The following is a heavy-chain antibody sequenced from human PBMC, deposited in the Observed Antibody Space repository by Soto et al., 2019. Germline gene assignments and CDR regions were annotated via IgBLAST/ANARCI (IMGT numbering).Heavy chain of an antibody. J-gene: IGHJ4*02. Sequence: GASVKVSCKASGGTFSSYAISWVRQAPGQGLEWMGGIIPIFGTANYAQKFQGRVTITADESTSTAYMELSSLRSEDTAVYFCAKNPGSGTYYSLVYWGQGTLVTVSS. CDR1: GGTFSSYA. V-gene: IGHV1-69*13. D-gene: IGHD3-10*01. CDR3: AKNPGSGTYYSLVY. CDR2: IIPIFGTA.